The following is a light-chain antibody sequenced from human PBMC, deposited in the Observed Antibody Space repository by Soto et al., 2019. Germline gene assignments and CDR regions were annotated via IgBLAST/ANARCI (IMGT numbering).Light chain of an antibody. CDR3: QQAYT. J-gene: IGKJ2*01. V-gene: IGKV1-5*03. CDR1: QSISSW. CDR2: KAS. Sequence: DIQMTQSPSTLSASVGDRVTITCRASQSISSWLAWYQQKPGKAPKLLIYKASSLESGAPSRFSGSGSGTEFTLTISSLQPDDFATYYCQQAYTFGQGTKLEIK.